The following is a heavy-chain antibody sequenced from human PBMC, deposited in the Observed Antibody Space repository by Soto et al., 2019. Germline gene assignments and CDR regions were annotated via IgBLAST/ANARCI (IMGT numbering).Heavy chain of an antibody. CDR3: ARVRVCRCGTGYPWLFASPARGTFVLGSAGM. CDR2: IYYSGST. Sequence: SETLSLTCTVSGGSISSYYWSWIRQAPGKGLEWIGHIYYSGSTKYNPSLKSRVTISVDTSKNQLSLKLSSVTAADTAVYYCARVRVCRCGTGYPWLFASPARGTFVLGSAGM. CDR1: GGSISSYY. D-gene: IGHD2-15*01. V-gene: IGHV4-59*01. J-gene: IGHJ6*01.